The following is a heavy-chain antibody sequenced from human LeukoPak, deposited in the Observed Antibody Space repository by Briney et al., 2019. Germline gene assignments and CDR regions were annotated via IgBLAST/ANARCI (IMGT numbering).Heavy chain of an antibody. CDR2: ISGSGGST. CDR3: ANYYEVRYYYYYGMDV. Sequence: GGSLRLSCVASGFTFSTHNIHWVRQAPGKGLEWVSAISGSGGSTYYADSVKGRFTISRDNSKNTLYLQMNSLRAEDTAVYYCANYYEVRYYYYYGMDVWGQGTTVTVSS. J-gene: IGHJ6*02. V-gene: IGHV3-23*01. CDR1: GFTFSTHN. D-gene: IGHD3-22*01.